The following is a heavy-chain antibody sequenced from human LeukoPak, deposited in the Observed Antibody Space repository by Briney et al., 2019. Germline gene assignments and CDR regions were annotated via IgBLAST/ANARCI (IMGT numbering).Heavy chain of an antibody. CDR2: MYHGGST. Sequence: SETLSLTCTVSGYSIISGFHWGWIRQPPGKGLEGIGSMYHGGSTYYNPSLKSRVTISVDTSKNQFSLKVSSVTAADTAVYYCARVRHSSGWIDYWGQGTLVTVSS. V-gene: IGHV4-38-2*02. CDR3: ARVRHSSGWIDY. D-gene: IGHD6-19*01. CDR1: GYSIISGFH. J-gene: IGHJ4*02.